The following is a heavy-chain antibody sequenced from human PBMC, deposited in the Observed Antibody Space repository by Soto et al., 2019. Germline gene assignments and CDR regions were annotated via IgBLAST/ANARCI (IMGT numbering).Heavy chain of an antibody. Sequence: ASVKVSCKASGYSFTDYHIHWVRQAPLQVLEWLGRINPKSGGTSTAQKFQGWVTMTTDTSISTASMELTRLTSDDTDIYYCARGDSTDCSNGGCSLFDNNDMDVWG. CDR2: INPKSGGT. CDR1: GYSFTDYH. D-gene: IGHD2-8*01. J-gene: IGHJ6*02. CDR3: ARGDSTDCSNGGCSLFDNNDMDV. V-gene: IGHV1-2*04.